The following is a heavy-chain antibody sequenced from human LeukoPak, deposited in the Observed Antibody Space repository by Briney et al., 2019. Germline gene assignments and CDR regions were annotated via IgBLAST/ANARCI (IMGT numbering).Heavy chain of an antibody. D-gene: IGHD4-17*01. Sequence: ASVKVSCKVSGYTLTELSMHWMRQAPGKGLEWMGGFDPEDGETIYAQKFQGRVTMTEDTSTDTAYMELSSLRSEDTAVYYCATDRGIYGDYSPNCWGQGTLVTVSS. CDR3: ATDRGIYGDYSPNC. CDR2: FDPEDGET. J-gene: IGHJ4*02. V-gene: IGHV1-24*01. CDR1: GYTLTELS.